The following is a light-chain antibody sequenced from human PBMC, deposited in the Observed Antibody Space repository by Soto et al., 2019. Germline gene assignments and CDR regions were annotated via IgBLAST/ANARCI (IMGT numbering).Light chain of an antibody. V-gene: IGKV2-28*01. CDR1: QSLLHSSGYNY. Sequence: DIVMTQSPLSLPVTPGEPASISCRSSQSLLHSSGYNYLDWYLQRPGQSPQLLICLGSDRASGVPDRFSCSEASTDFTLKISRVEAEDVGVYYCMQRLQTPWTFGQGTKVDIK. CDR3: MQRLQTPWT. CDR2: LGS. J-gene: IGKJ1*01.